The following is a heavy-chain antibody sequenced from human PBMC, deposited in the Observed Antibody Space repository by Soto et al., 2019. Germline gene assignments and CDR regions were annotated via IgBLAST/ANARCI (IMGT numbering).Heavy chain of an antibody. CDR3: ARWPAASYYYYYMDV. D-gene: IGHD6-13*01. CDR2: ISSSSSYI. J-gene: IGHJ6*03. V-gene: IGHV3-21*01. Sequence: GGSLRLSCAASGFTFSSYSMNWVRQAPGKGLEWVSSISSSSSYIYYADSVKGRFTISRDNAKNSLYLQMNSLRAEDTAVYYCARWPAASYYYYYMDVWGKGTTVTVSS. CDR1: GFTFSSYS.